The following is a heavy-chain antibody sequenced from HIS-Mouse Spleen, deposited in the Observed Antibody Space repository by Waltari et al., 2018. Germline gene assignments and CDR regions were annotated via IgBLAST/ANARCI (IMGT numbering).Heavy chain of an antibody. Sequence: QVQLVQSGAEVKKPGASVKVSCKASGYTFTGYYIHWVRQAPGQGLEWMGWINPNSGGTKYAQKFKGRVTMTRDTSISTAYMELSRLRSDDTAVYYCARENALDAFDIWGQGTMVTVSS. CDR1: GYTFTGYY. V-gene: IGHV1-2*02. CDR2: INPNSGGT. J-gene: IGHJ3*02. CDR3: ARENALDAFDI.